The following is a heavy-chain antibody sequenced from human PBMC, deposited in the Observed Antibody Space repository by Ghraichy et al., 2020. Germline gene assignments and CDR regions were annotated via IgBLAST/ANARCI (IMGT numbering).Heavy chain of an antibody. CDR3: ARGRCSTVMCRYYYYGMDV. CDR2: INHSGST. Sequence: TLSLTCAVYGGSFSGYYWSWIRQPPGKGLEWIGEINHSGSTNYNPSLKSRVTISVDTSKNQFSLKLSSVTAADTAVYYCARGRCSTVMCRYYYYGMDVWGQGTTVTVSS. D-gene: IGHD4-11*01. V-gene: IGHV4-34*01. CDR1: GGSFSGYY. J-gene: IGHJ6*02.